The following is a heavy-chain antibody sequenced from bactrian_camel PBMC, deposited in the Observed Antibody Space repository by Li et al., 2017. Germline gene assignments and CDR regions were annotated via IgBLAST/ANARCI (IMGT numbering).Heavy chain of an antibody. CDR3: AAGFAGGSVFRAANYGY. V-gene: IGHV3-3*01. CDR1: GDIYASYC. Sequence: QLVESGGGSVPEGGSLRLPCAVSGDIYASYCMGWFRRNPGKEDEGVSSIDSDGTATYAESVKGRFTISQDNAKITLYLQMNSLKLEDTAIYYCAAGFAGGSVFRAANYGYWGQGTQVTVS. CDR2: IDSDGTA. D-gene: IGHD6*01. J-gene: IGHJ4*01.